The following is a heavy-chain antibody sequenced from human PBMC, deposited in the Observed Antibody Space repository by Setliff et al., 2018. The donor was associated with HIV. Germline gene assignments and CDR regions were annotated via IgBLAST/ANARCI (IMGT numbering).Heavy chain of an antibody. Sequence: ASVKVSCKASGYNFNRYGIHWVRQAPGQRLEWMGWINAGNGGTKSSQKFQGRVTMTEDTSTDTAYMELSSLRSEDTAVYFCARAGAAETSHFDYWGQGTLVTVSS. CDR1: GYNFNRYG. CDR2: INAGNGGT. V-gene: IGHV1-3*01. CDR3: ARAGAAETSHFDY. J-gene: IGHJ4*02. D-gene: IGHD2-15*01.